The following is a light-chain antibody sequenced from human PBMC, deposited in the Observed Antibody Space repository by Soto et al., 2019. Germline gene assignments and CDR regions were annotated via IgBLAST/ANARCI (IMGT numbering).Light chain of an antibody. CDR3: QQRSNPIT. J-gene: IGKJ5*01. Sequence: IVFTHSPGTLPLSPWERATLSFRASQSVITYLACYQQKPGQAPRLLIYDASNRSTGIPARFSGSGSGTDFTLTISSLEPEDFAVYYCQQRSNPITFGQGTRLEIK. CDR1: QSVITY. CDR2: DAS. V-gene: IGKV3-11*01.